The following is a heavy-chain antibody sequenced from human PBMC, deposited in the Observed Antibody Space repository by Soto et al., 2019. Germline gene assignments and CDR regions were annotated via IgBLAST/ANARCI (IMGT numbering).Heavy chain of an antibody. CDR2: IYYSGST. Sequence: SETLSLTCTVSGGSISSSSYYWGWIRQPPGKGLEWIGSIYYSGSTYYNPSLKSRVTISADTSKNQFSLKLSSVTAADTAVYYCARQGYCSGGSCYSYYYYGMDVWGQGTTVTVSS. J-gene: IGHJ6*02. CDR3: ARQGYCSGGSCYSYYYYGMDV. D-gene: IGHD2-15*01. CDR1: GGSISSSSYY. V-gene: IGHV4-39*01.